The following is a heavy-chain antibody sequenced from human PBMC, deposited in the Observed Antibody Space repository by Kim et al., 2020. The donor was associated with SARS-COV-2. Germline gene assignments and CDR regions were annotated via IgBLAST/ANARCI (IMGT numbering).Heavy chain of an antibody. V-gene: IGHV3-9*01. D-gene: IGHD5-12*01. Sequence: YADSVKGRFTISRDNAKNSLYLQMNSLRAEDTALYYCVLLPPSTDIGGYYYYGMDVWGQGTTVTVSS. CDR3: VLLPPSTDIGGYYYYGMDV. J-gene: IGHJ6*02.